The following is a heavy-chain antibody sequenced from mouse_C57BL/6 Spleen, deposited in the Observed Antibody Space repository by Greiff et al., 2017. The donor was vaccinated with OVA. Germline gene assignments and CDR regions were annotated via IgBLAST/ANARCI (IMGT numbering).Heavy chain of an antibody. CDR1: GYTFTSYW. CDR3: ARSGTVYAMDY. V-gene: IGHV1-61*01. Sequence: VQLQQPGAELVRPGSSVKLSCKASGYTFTSYWMAWVKQRPGQGLEWIGNIYPSDSETHYNQKFKDKATLTVDKSSSTAYMQLSSLTSEDSAVYYCARSGTVYAMDYWGQGTSVTVSS. J-gene: IGHJ4*01. CDR2: IYPSDSET. D-gene: IGHD4-1*01.